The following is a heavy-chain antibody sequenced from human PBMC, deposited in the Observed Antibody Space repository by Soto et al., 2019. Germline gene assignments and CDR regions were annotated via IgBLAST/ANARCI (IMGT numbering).Heavy chain of an antibody. CDR3: ARGRNWFDP. Sequence: PSETLSLTCTVSGGSISSYYWCWVRQPPGKGLEWIGDISYGGSTNYNPSLKSRVTISLNTSKNQFSLKLSSVTAADTAVYYCARGRNWFDPWGQGTLVTVSS. CDR2: ISYGGST. J-gene: IGHJ5*02. CDR1: GGSISSYY. V-gene: IGHV4-59*01.